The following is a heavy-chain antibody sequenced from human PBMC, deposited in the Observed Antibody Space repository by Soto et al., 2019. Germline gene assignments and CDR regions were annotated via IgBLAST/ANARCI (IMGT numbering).Heavy chain of an antibody. V-gene: IGHV4-31*03. Sequence: QVQLQESGPGLVKPSQTLSLTCTVSGGSISSGGYYWSWIRQHPGKGLEWIGYIYYSGSTYYNPSLKSRVTISVDTSKNQFSLKLSSVTAADTAVYYCAREVRYNWNYVAARYYYYYMDVWGKGTTVTVSS. CDR1: GGSISSGGYY. J-gene: IGHJ6*03. CDR2: IYYSGST. D-gene: IGHD1-7*01. CDR3: AREVRYNWNYVAARYYYYYMDV.